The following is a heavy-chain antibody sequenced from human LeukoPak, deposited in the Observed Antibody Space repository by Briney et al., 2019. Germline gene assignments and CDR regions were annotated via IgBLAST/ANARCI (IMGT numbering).Heavy chain of an antibody. CDR3: AIYLSVVTGYTYGRGIDY. CDR2: IKKDGSEK. Sequence: PGGSLRLSCAASGFTFSSYWMSWVRQAPGKGLEWVANIKKDGSEKYYVDSVKGRFTISRDNAKNSLYLQMNSLRAADTAVYYCAIYLSVVTGYTYGRGIDYGGQGTLVTVSS. D-gene: IGHD5-18*01. V-gene: IGHV3-7*01. CDR1: GFTFSSYW. J-gene: IGHJ4*02.